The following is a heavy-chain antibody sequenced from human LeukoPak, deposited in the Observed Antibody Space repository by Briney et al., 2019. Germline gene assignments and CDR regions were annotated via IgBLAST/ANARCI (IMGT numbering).Heavy chain of an antibody. CDR2: IYHSGST. CDR1: GYSISSGYY. J-gene: IGHJ4*02. V-gene: IGHV4-38-2*02. D-gene: IGHD5-18*01. CDR3: ACGYSYGYLIDY. Sequence: SETLSLTCTVSGYSISSGYYWGWIRQPPGKGLEWIGSIYHSGSTYYNPSLKSRVTISVDTSKNQFSLKLSSVTAADTAVYYCACGYSYGYLIDYWGQGTLVTVSS.